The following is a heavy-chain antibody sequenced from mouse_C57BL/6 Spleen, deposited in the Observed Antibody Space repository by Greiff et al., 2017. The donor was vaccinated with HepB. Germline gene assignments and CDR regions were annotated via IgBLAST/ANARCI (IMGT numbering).Heavy chain of an antibody. Sequence: EVQLQQSGPELVKPGASVKISCKASGYSFTGYYMNWEKQSPEKSLEWIGEINPSTGGTTYNQKFKAKATLTVDKSSSTAYMQLKSLTSEDSAVYYCARSQDPAWFAYWGQGTLVTVSA. J-gene: IGHJ3*01. CDR2: INPSTGGT. CDR1: GYSFTGYY. CDR3: ARSQDPAWFAY. V-gene: IGHV1-42*01.